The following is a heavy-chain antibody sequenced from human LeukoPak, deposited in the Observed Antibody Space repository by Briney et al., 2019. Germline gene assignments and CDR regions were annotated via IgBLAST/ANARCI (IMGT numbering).Heavy chain of an antibody. CDR3: ARSQGRAQPIDY. D-gene: IGHD3-10*01. CDR1: GGSISSSSYY. V-gene: IGHV4-39*07. CDR2: IYYSGST. J-gene: IGHJ4*02. Sequence: SETLSLTCTVSGGSISSSSYYWGWIRQPPGKGLEWIGSIYYSGSTYYNPSLKSRVTISVDTSKNQFSLKLSSVTAADTAVYYCARSQGRAQPIDYWGQGTLVTVSS.